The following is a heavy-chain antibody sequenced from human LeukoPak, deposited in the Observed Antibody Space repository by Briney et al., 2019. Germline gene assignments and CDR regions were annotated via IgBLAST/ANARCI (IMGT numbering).Heavy chain of an antibody. V-gene: IGHV3-21*01. J-gene: IGHJ5*02. CDR1: GFTFSSYS. CDR3: ARDSHGASSSDDWFEP. CDR2: ISSSSSYI. D-gene: IGHD4/OR15-4a*01. Sequence: GGSLRLSCAASGFTFSSYSMNWVRQAPGKGLEWVSSISSSSSYIYYADSVKGRFTISRDNAKNSLYLQMNSLRAEDTAVYYCARDSHGASSSDDWFEPWGQGTLVTVSS.